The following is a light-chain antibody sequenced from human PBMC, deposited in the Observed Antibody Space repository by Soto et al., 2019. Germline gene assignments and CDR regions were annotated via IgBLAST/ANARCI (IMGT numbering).Light chain of an antibody. CDR2: AAS. CDR3: QQLGSSPGFT. J-gene: IGKJ3*01. CDR1: QSINNRY. V-gene: IGKV3-20*01. Sequence: EIVLTQSPGTLSLSPVERATLSCRASQSINNRYLAWYQQKPGQAPRLLIYAASSRATGIPDRFSGSGSGTDFTLTISRLEPEDFAVYYCQQLGSSPGFTFGPGTKVDIK.